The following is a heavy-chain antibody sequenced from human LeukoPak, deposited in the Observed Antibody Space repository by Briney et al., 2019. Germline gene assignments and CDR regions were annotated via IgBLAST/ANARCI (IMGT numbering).Heavy chain of an antibody. CDR2: IYTSGST. Sequence: SETLSLTCTVSGGSISSYYWSWIRQPAGKGLEWIGRIYTSGSTNYNPSLKSRVTMSVGTSKNQFSLKLSSVTAADTAVFYCASTHSSGWSYSLDYWGQGTLVTVSS. J-gene: IGHJ4*02. V-gene: IGHV4-4*07. CDR3: ASTHSSGWSYSLDY. D-gene: IGHD6-19*01. CDR1: GGSISSYY.